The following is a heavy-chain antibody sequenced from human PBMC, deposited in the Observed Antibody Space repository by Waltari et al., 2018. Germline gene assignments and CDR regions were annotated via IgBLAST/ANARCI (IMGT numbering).Heavy chain of an antibody. J-gene: IGHJ5*02. Sequence: QVQLQESGPGLVKPSQNLTLNCTVSGASGGGGSHFWNWLRQPAGKGLEWIARIYTPGRTDYNPSLQSRVTISADTSKNELSLKMSSVTAADTAVYYCARSGYDSTEGWLDPWGPGTLVTVSS. D-gene: IGHD3-22*01. CDR2: IYTPGRT. CDR1: GASGGGGSHF. CDR3: ARSGYDSTEGWLDP. V-gene: IGHV4-61*02.